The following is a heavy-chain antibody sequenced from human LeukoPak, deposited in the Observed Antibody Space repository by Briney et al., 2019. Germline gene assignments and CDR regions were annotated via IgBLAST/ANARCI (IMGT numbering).Heavy chain of an antibody. CDR1: GFTVSSNY. V-gene: IGHV3-53*04. Sequence: GGSLRLSCAASGFTVSSNYLSWVRLAPPKGLEWVSVIYSGDSTYYADSVKGRFTISRHNSKNTLYLQMNSLRAEDTAVYYCARGPGVVITEYYFDYWGQGTLVTVSS. D-gene: IGHD3-3*01. CDR2: IYSGDST. CDR3: ARGPGVVITEYYFDY. J-gene: IGHJ4*02.